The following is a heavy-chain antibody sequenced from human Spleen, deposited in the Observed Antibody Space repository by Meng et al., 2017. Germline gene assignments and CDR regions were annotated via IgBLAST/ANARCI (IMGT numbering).Heavy chain of an antibody. CDR1: GFTFSSYG. CDR2: IWYDGRNK. Sequence: GESLKISCAASGFTFSSYGMHWVRQAPGKGLEWVAVIWYDGRNKYYADSVKGRFTISRDNSKNTLYLQMNSLRAEDTAVYYCARESAFDIWGQGTMVTVSS. CDR3: ARESAFDI. V-gene: IGHV3-33*01. J-gene: IGHJ3*02.